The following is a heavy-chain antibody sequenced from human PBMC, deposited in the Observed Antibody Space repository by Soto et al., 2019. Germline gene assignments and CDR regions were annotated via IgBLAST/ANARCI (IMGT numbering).Heavy chain of an antibody. Sequence: ASVKVSCKASGYTFTGYYMHWVRQAPGQGPEWMGWINPNSGGTNYAQKFQGRVTMTRDTSISTAYMELSRLRSDDTAVYYCAREISSKWNYIPIDYWGQGTLVTVSS. D-gene: IGHD1-7*01. CDR2: INPNSGGT. CDR3: AREISSKWNYIPIDY. V-gene: IGHV1-2*02. J-gene: IGHJ4*02. CDR1: GYTFTGYY.